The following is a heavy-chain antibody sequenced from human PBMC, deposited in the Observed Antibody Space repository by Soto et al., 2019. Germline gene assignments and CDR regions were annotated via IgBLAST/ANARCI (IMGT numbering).Heavy chain of an antibody. CDR3: AGSSGPFDY. V-gene: IGHV3-48*01. CDR1: GFTFSSNS. D-gene: IGHD2-15*01. CDR2: ISSSTTTV. Sequence: EVHLVESGGGLVQPGGSLRLSCAASGFTFSSNSMNWVRQAPGRGLEWVSYISSSTTTVYYADSVKGRFTISRDNAKNSLYLQMNSLRVEDTAVYYCAGSSGPFDYWGQGTLVTVSS. J-gene: IGHJ4*02.